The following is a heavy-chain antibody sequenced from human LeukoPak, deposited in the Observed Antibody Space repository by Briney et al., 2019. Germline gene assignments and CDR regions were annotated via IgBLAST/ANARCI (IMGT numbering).Heavy chain of an antibody. CDR1: GGSISSSSYY. V-gene: IGHV4-39*07. Sequence: KPSETLSLTCTVSGGSISSSSYYWGWIRQPPGKGLEWIGSIYYSGSTYYNPSLKSRVTISVDTSKNQFSLKLSSVTAADTAVYYCAREVHGSDKYYYDSSGYYVDYWGQGTLVTVSS. CDR3: AREVHGSDKYYYDSSGYYVDY. CDR2: IYYSGST. J-gene: IGHJ4*02. D-gene: IGHD3-22*01.